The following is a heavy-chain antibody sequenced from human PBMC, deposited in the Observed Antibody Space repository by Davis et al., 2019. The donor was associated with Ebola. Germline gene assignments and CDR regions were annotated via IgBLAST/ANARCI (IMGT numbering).Heavy chain of an antibody. Sequence: SLKISCAASGFTFTDYYMGWIRQAPGKGLEWVSYISGDSLYTNYADSVRGRLTISRDDAKNSLYLQMNSLRAEDTAVYYCVRDPALVVTGGGWFFGLWGRGTLVTVSS. D-gene: IGHD2-21*02. CDR1: GFTFTDYY. CDR2: ISGDSLYT. J-gene: IGHJ2*01. V-gene: IGHV3-11*06. CDR3: VRDPALVVTGGGWFFGL.